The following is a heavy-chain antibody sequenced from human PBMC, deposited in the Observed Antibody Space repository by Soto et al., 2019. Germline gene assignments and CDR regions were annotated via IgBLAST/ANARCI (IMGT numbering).Heavy chain of an antibody. J-gene: IGHJ4*02. CDR2: IYYGGST. CDR1: GGSISSGDYY. D-gene: IGHD3-10*01. V-gene: IGHV4-30-4*01. CDR3: AREGRYYGSGSYYLSSVPLYYFDY. Sequence: QVQLQESGPGLVKPSQTLSLTCTVSGGSISSGDYYWSWIRQPPGKGLEWIGYIYYGGSTYYNPSLKSRVTISVDTSKNQFSLKLSSVTAADTAVYYCAREGRYYGSGSYYLSSVPLYYFDYWGQGTLVTVSS.